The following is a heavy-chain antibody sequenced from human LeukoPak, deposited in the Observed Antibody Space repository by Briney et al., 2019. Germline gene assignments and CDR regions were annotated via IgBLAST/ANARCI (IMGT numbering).Heavy chain of an antibody. CDR2: ISYSGTTI. CDR1: GFTFSDYY. J-gene: IGHJ3*02. D-gene: IGHD3-22*01. V-gene: IGHV3-11*04. CDR3: ARDRRDSSGKFPNDVFDI. Sequence: GGSLRLSCTASGFTFSDYYMTWIRQAPGKGLEWVSYISYSGTTIYYADSVRGRFTISRDNAKKSLYLQMNSPRAEDTAVYYCARDRRDSSGKFPNDVFDIWGQGTNVTVSS.